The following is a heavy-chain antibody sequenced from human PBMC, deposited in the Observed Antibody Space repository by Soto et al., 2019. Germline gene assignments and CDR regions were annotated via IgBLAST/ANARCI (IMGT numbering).Heavy chain of an antibody. CDR3: AGQTFTIAAASYGRSNWFDP. CDR1: GGSITSSSHF. V-gene: IGHV4-39*01. Sequence: LSLTCTASGGSITSSSHFWGWVRQPPGRGLXWIGTIYFTGNTYYTPSLKSRLTMSIDTSKNEFSLRLNSVTAADTAVYYCAGQTFTIAAASYGRSNWFDPWGPGTLVTVSS. J-gene: IGHJ5*02. CDR2: IYFTGNT. D-gene: IGHD6-25*01.